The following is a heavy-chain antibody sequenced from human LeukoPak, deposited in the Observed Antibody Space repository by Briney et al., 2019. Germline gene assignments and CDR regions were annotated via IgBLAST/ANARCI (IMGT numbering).Heavy chain of an antibody. V-gene: IGHV1-18*01. CDR3: ARGGTYYPCIDY. J-gene: IGHJ4*02. Sequence: ASVKVSCEASGYTFTSSYINWVRQAPGQGLEWMGWVSAYNGKTSYVQNFQGRVTMTTDSSTNTAYMDLTSLTSDDTAVYYCARGGTYYPCIDYWDQGTLVTVSS. CDR2: VSAYNGKT. CDR1: GYTFTSSY. D-gene: IGHD1-26*01.